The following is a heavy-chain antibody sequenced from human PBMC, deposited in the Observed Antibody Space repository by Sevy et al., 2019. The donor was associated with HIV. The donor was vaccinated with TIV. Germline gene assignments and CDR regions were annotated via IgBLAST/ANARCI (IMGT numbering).Heavy chain of an antibody. D-gene: IGHD2-21*02. V-gene: IGHV1-69*13. CDR1: GGTFRSYI. CDR2: IITSAGKV. CDR3: SRVYSCGGACYYFDY. Sequence: ASVKVSCRTFGGTFRSYIIAWMRQAPGQGLEWMGGIITSAGKVNYAQKFRGRVTITADDSTSTTYMEMSSLRSEDTAIYYCSRVYSCGGACYYFDYSGQGTLVTVSS. J-gene: IGHJ4*02.